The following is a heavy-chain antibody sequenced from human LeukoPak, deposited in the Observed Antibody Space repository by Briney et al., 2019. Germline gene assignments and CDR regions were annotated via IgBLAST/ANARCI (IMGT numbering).Heavy chain of an antibody. CDR1: GFAFSSYA. CDR2: ITNNGGTT. J-gene: IGHJ4*02. CDR3: ARDRSVMGIFDY. D-gene: IGHD3-16*01. V-gene: IGHV3-64*04. Sequence: GGSLRLSCSASGFAFSSYAMHWVRQAPGKGLEYLSGITNNGGTTYHADSVKGRFTISRDNSKNTLYLQMNSLRAEDTAVYYCARDRSVMGIFDYWGQGTLVTVSS.